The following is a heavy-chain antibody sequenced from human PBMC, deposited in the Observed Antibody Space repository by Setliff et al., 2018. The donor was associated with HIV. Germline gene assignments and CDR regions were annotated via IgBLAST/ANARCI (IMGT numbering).Heavy chain of an antibody. D-gene: IGHD6-13*01. Sequence: GGSLRLSCAASGFSFSNYAMHWVRQAPGKGLEWVAVISYDGNNKYYADSVKGRFTISRDNSKNTLYLQMNSLRAEDTAVYYCARPLLQQLVLGIKWFDPWGQGTLVTVSS. CDR2: ISYDGNNK. J-gene: IGHJ5*02. CDR3: ARPLLQQLVLGIKWFDP. V-gene: IGHV3-30-3*01. CDR1: GFSFSNYA.